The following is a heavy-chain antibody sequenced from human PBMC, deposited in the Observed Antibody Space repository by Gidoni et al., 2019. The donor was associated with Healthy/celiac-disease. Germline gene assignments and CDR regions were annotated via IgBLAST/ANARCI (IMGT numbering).Heavy chain of an antibody. D-gene: IGHD3-10*01. J-gene: IGHJ4*02. CDR2: ISSSGSTI. Sequence: EVQLVESGGGLVQPGGSLRLSCAASGFTFSSYEMNWVRQAPGKGLEWVSYISSSGSTIYYADSVKGRFTISRDNAKNSLYLQMNSLRAEDTAVYYCARDRGSWGLWFGELFDWGQGTLVTVSS. V-gene: IGHV3-48*03. CDR3: ARDRGSWGLWFGELFD. CDR1: GFTFSSYE.